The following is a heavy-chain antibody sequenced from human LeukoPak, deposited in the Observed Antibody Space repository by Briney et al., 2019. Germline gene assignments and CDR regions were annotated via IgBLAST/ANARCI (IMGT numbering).Heavy chain of an antibody. J-gene: IGHJ4*02. CDR3: AKDSGYSSSWYDFDY. CDR1: GFTFSGSA. CDR2: IRSKANSYAT. Sequence: PGGSLRLSCAASGFTFSGSAMHWVRQASGKGLEWVGRIRSKANSYATAYAASVKGRFTISRDDSKNTAYLQMNSLKTEDTAVYYCAKDSGYSSSWYDFDYWGQGTLVTVSS. D-gene: IGHD6-13*01. V-gene: IGHV3-73*01.